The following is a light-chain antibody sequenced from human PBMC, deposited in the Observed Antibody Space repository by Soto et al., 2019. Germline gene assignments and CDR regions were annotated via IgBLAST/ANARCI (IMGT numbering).Light chain of an antibody. CDR1: QSVTSNN. Sequence: EIVLTQSPDTLSLSPGERATLFCRASQSVTSNNLAWYQQKRGQAPRLLIHAASIRDAGTPVRISGSGSGTDFVLTISRLEPEDFAIYYCHQYETSPRTFGQGNQLAI. V-gene: IGKV3-20*01. CDR3: HQYETSPRT. J-gene: IGKJ2*01. CDR2: AAS.